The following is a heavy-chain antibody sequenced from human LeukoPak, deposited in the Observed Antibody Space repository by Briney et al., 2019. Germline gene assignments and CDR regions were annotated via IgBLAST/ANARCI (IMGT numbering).Heavy chain of an antibody. CDR3: AKALRITIFGVVIIVDAFDI. Sequence: PGGSLRLSCAASGFTFSSYGMHWVRQAPGKGLEWVAFIRYDGSNKYYADSVKGRFTISRDNSKNTLYLQMNSLRAEDTAVYYCAKALRITIFGVVIIVDAFDIWGQGTMVTVSS. V-gene: IGHV3-30*02. CDR1: GFTFSSYG. J-gene: IGHJ3*02. CDR2: IRYDGSNK. D-gene: IGHD3-3*01.